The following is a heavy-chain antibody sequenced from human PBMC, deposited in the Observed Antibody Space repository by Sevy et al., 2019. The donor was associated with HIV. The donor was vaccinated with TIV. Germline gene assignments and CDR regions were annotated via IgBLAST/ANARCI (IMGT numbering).Heavy chain of an antibody. CDR1: GFTFSSYA. V-gene: IGHV3-30*09. CDR3: ARVGVSYCTDDCYHRFDY. D-gene: IGHD2-21*02. J-gene: IGHJ4*02. CDR2: ISYDGSKK. Sequence: GGSLRLSCAASGFTFSSYALLWVRQAPGKGLEWVSLISYDGSKKYYSDSVKGRFAISRDESKTTLFLHMNSLGSEDTAIYYCARVGVSYCTDDCYHRFDYWGRGTLVTVSS.